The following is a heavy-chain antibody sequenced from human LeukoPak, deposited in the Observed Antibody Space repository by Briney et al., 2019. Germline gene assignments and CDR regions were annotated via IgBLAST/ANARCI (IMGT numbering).Heavy chain of an antibody. V-gene: IGHV3-7*01. CDR1: GFTFRTSW. CDR2: LKPDGSEK. Sequence: GGSLRLSCAASGFTFRTSWMTWVRQAPGKGLEWVANLKPDGSEKNYVDSVKGRFTISRDNAENPLSLQMNSLRAEDTALYYCARDLRSALIAWGQGILVTVSS. CDR3: ARDLRSALIA. J-gene: IGHJ5*02. D-gene: IGHD2/OR15-2a*01.